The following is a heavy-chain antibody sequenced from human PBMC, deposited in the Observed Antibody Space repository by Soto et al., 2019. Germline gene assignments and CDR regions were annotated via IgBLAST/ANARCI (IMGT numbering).Heavy chain of an antibody. CDR3: ARVVGEAYYYGMDV. CDR1: GYTFTSYG. J-gene: IGHJ6*02. CDR2: ISAYNGNT. Sequence: ASVKVSCKASGYTFTSYGISWVRQAPGQGIEWMGWISAYNGNTNYAQKLQGRVTMTTDTSTSTAYMELRSLRSDDTAVYYCARVVGEAYYYGMDVWGQGTTVTVSS. V-gene: IGHV1-18*01.